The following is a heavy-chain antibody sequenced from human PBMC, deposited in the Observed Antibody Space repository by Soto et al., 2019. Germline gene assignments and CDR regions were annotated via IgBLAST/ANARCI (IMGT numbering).Heavy chain of an antibody. CDR1: GYTFTSYG. CDR2: ISAYSGNT. CDR3: ARGVPIVVVPAAARNYYYGMDV. J-gene: IGHJ6*02. Sequence: VASVKVSCKASGYTFTSYGISWVRQAPGQGLEWMGWISAYSGNTNYAQKLQGRVTMTTDTSTSTAYMELRSLRSDDTAVYYCARGVPIVVVPAAARNYYYGMDVWGQGTTVTVSS. V-gene: IGHV1-18*04. D-gene: IGHD2-2*01.